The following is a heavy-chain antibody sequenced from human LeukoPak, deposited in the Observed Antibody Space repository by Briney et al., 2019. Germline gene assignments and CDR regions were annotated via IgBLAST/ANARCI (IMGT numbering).Heavy chain of an antibody. CDR3: ARGIAASGTSPFDY. D-gene: IGHD6-13*01. CDR1: GFTFSSYS. CDR2: ISLRSDTT. V-gene: IGHV3-48*04. Sequence: GGSLRLSCAASGFTFSSYSMNWVRQAPGKGLEWVSYISLRSDTTHYADSVKGRFTISRDNAENSLYLQMNSLRAEDTAAYYCARGIAASGTSPFDYWGQGTLVTVSS. J-gene: IGHJ4*02.